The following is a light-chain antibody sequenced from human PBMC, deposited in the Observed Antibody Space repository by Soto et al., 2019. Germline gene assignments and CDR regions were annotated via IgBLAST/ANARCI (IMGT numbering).Light chain of an antibody. V-gene: IGKV3-15*01. J-gene: IGKJ2*01. CDR2: GAS. CDR3: QQYHNWPRYS. Sequence: EIVMTQSPATLSVSPGERATLSCRASQSVSSNLAWYQQKPGHAPRLLIYGASIRATGIPARFSGSGSGTEFTLTISSMQSEDFAVSSCQQYHNWPRYSFGQGNKLEIK. CDR1: QSVSSN.